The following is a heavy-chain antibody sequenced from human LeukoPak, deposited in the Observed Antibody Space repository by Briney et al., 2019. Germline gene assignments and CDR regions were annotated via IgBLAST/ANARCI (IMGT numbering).Heavy chain of an antibody. CDR1: GGSISSSSYY. V-gene: IGHV4-39*07. CDR3: ARETHSSGWDDAFDI. CDR2: IYYSGST. Sequence: PSETLSLTCTVSGGSISSSSYYWGWIRQPPGKGLEWIGSIYYSGSTYYNPSLKSRVTISVDTSKNQFSLKLSSVTAADTAVYYCARETHSSGWDDAFDIWAKGQWSPSLQ. D-gene: IGHD6-19*01. J-gene: IGHJ3*02.